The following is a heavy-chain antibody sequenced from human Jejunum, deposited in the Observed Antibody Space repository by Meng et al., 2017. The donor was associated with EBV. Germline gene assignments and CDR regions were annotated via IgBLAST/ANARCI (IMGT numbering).Heavy chain of an antibody. V-gene: IGHV1-3*01. D-gene: IGHD1/OR15-1a*01. J-gene: IGHJ5*02. Sequence: QAPLGQSGAGVKTPGASVKVSRKASGCTVTSYAMHWVRQAPGQKLEWMGWINAGSGYTRYSQKFQGRVTITRDTSASIVYMELSSLRSEDTAVYFCARESGSELEQPNYNWFGPWGQGTLVTVSS. CDR1: GCTVTSYA. CDR2: INAGSGYT. CDR3: ARESGSELEQPNYNWFGP.